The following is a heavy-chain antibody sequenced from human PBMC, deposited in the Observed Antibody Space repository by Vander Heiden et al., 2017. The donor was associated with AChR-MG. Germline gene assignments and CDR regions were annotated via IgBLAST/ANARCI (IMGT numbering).Heavy chain of an antibody. J-gene: IGHJ6*02. D-gene: IGHD3-22*01. CDR3: ARDYNYYDSSGYPNLYGMDV. CDR1: GGPFSSYA. CDR2: IIPIFGTA. V-gene: IGHV1-69*06. Sequence: QVQLVQSGAEVKKPGSPVTVFCKASGGPFSSYAISRVRQAPGQGLEWMGGIIPIFGTANYAQKFQGRVTITADKSTSTAYMELSSLRSEDTAVYYCARDYNYYDSSGYPNLYGMDVWGQGTTVTVSS.